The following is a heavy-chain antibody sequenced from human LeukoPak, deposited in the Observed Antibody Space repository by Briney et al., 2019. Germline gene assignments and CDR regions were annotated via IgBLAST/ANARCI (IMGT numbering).Heavy chain of an antibody. CDR2: IRSSSSTI. V-gene: IGHV3-48*01. CDR1: GFTFSSYN. CDR3: ARGPPFGSGTYYVDY. D-gene: IGHD3-10*01. Sequence: GGSLRLSCAASGFTFSSYNMNWVRQAPGKGLEWVSYIRSSSSTIYHADSVKGRFTVSRDNAKNSLYLQMNSLRAEDTAVYYCARGPPFGSGTYYVDYWGQGTQVTVSS. J-gene: IGHJ4*02.